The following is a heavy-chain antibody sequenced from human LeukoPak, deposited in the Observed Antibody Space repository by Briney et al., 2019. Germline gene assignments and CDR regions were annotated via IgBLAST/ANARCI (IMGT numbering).Heavy chain of an antibody. CDR1: GYTFTGYY. J-gene: IGHJ4*02. Sequence: ASVKVSCKASGYTFTGYYMHWVRQTPGQGLEWMGWINPNSGGTNYAQKFQGRVTMTRDTSISTAYMELSRLRSDDTAVYYCARGAWIQGPHDYWGQGTLVTVSS. CDR2: INPNSGGT. CDR3: ARGAWIQGPHDY. V-gene: IGHV1-2*02. D-gene: IGHD5-18*01.